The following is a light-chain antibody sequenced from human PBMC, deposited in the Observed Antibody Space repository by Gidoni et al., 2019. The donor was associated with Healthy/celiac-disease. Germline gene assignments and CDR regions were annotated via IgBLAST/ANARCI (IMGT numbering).Light chain of an antibody. Sequence: SSVLPQPPSVSVAPGKTARITCGGNNIGSKSVHWYQQKPGPAPVLVIYYDSDRPSGIPERFSGSNSGNTATLTISRVEAGDEADYYCQVWDSSSDHVVFGGGTKLTVL. CDR2: YDS. CDR3: QVWDSSSDHVV. CDR1: NIGSKS. V-gene: IGLV3-21*04. J-gene: IGLJ2*01.